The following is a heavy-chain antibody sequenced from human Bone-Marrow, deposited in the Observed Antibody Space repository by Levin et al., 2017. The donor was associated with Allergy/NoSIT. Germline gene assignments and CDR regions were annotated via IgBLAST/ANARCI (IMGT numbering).Heavy chain of an antibody. CDR3: ARDQWDKHMVAATPDN. CDR1: GYSFATYG. V-gene: IGHV1-18*01. Sequence: ASVKVSCKASGYSFATYGIAWVRQAPGQGLEWMGWTSPYNGNTNYAQKFQGRVTMTTDTSTSTAYMELKSLRSECTAMYYCARDQWDKHMVAATPDNWGQGTLVTVSA. CDR2: TSPYNGNT. D-gene: IGHD2-15*01. J-gene: IGHJ4*02.